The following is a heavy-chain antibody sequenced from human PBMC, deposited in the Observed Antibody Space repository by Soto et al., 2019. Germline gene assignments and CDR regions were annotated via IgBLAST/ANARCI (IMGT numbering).Heavy chain of an antibody. D-gene: IGHD3-3*01. CDR3: ARDRSGYYGRYYYYYMDV. J-gene: IGHJ6*03. CDR1: GGSISSYY. CDR2: IYDSGST. Sequence: SETLSLTCNVSGGSISSYYWSWIRQPPGKGLEWIVYIYDSGSTKYNPSLKSRVTISVDTSKNQFSLKLSSVTAADTAVYYCARDRSGYYGRYYYYYMDVWGKGTTVTVSS. V-gene: IGHV4-59*01.